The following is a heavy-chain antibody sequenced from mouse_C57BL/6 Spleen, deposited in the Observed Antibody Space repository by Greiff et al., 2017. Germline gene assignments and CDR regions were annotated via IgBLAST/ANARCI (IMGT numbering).Heavy chain of an antibody. CDR3: ARGDDGNYGYAMDY. J-gene: IGHJ4*01. Sequence: EVQVVESGGGLVKPGGSLKLSCAASGFTFSDYGMHWVRQAPEKGLEWVAYISSGSSTIYYADTVKGRVTISRDNAKNTLFLQMTSLRSEDTAMYYGARGDDGNYGYAMDYWGQGTSVTVSS. CDR2: ISSGSSTI. V-gene: IGHV5-17*01. D-gene: IGHD2-1*01. CDR1: GFTFSDYG.